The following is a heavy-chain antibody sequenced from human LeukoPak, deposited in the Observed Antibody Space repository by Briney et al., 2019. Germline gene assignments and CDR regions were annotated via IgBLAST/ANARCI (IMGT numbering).Heavy chain of an antibody. D-gene: IGHD2-2*01. CDR1: GGTFSSYA. Sequence: SVKVSCKASGGTFSSYAISWVRQAPGQGLEWMGGIIPIFGTANYAQKFQGRVTITTDESTSTAYMELSSLRSEDTAVYYCARGGGCSSTSCRRFDPWGQGTLDTVSS. CDR2: IIPIFGTA. V-gene: IGHV1-69*05. J-gene: IGHJ5*02. CDR3: ARGGGCSSTSCRRFDP.